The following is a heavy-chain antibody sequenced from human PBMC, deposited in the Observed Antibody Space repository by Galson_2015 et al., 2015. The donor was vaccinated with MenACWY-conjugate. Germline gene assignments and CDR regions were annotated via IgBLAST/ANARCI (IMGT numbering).Heavy chain of an antibody. CDR3: ARGHDGMDA. Sequence: SLRLSCAASGFTFRNYWMTWVRQAPGKGLEWVASIKKDGSEKYYVDSVKGRFTISRDNAKNSLYLEMNSLRVEDTAVYPCARGHDGMDAWGQGTTVTASS. J-gene: IGHJ6*02. CDR1: GFTFRNYW. V-gene: IGHV3-7*03. CDR2: IKKDGSEK.